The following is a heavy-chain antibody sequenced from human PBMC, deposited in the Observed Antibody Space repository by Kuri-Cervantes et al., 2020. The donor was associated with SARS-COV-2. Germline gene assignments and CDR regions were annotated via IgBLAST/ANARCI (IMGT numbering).Heavy chain of an antibody. V-gene: IGHV4-59*08. Sequence: SDTLSLTCTVSGGSISSYYWSWIRQPPGKGLEWIGYIYYSGTTNYNPSLKSQVTISVDTSKNQFSLKLSSVTAADTAVYYCARHASGYSSSWYNWFDPWGQGTLVTVSS. J-gene: IGHJ5*02. CDR3: ARHASGYSSSWYNWFDP. CDR2: IYYSGTT. CDR1: GGSISSYY. D-gene: IGHD6-13*01.